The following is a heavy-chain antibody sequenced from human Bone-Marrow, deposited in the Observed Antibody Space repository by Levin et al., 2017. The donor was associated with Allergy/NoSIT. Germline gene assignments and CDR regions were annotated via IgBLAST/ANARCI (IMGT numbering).Heavy chain of an antibody. CDR3: AKDPRGPEY. V-gene: IGHV3-23*01. D-gene: IGHD3-10*01. CDR2: IDPSGGYS. Sequence: PGESLKISCAAAGFTFSAYEMAWVRQAPGKGLEWISYIDPSGGYSHYADSVKGRFITSRDNSKNTLSLQMNSLRVEDTAVYYCAKDPRGPEYWGQGTLVTVSS. CDR1: GFTFSAYE. J-gene: IGHJ4*02.